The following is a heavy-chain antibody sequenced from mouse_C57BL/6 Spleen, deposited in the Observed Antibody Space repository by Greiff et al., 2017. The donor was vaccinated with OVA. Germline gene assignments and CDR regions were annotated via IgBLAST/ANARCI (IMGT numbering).Heavy chain of an antibody. CDR1: GYTFTSYW. CDR2: IYPGSGST. D-gene: IGHD2-3*01. Sequence: VQLQQPGAELVKPGASVKMSCKASGYTFTSYWITWVKQRPGQGLEWIGDIYPGSGSTNYNEKFKSKATLTVDTSSSTAYMQLSSLTSEDSAVYYCARNDGDYVYAMDYWGQGTSVTVSS. CDR3: ARNDGDYVYAMDY. J-gene: IGHJ4*01. V-gene: IGHV1-55*01.